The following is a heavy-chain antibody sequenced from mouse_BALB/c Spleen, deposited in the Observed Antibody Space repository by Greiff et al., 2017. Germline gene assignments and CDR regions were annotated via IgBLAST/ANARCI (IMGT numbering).Heavy chain of an antibody. CDR3: APYYRYDDAMDY. CDR2: ISSGGSYT. D-gene: IGHD2-14*01. Sequence: EVQLVESGGGLVKPGGSLKLSCAASGFTFSSYAMSWVRQTPEKRLEWVATISSGGSYTYYPDSVKGRFTISRDNAKNTLYLQMSSLRSEDTAMYYCAPYYRYDDAMDYWGQGTSVTVSS. J-gene: IGHJ4*01. CDR1: GFTFSSYA. V-gene: IGHV5-9-3*01.